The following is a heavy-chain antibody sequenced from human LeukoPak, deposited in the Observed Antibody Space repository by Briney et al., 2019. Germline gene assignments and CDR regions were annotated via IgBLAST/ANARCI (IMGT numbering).Heavy chain of an antibody. J-gene: IGHJ6*03. V-gene: IGHV3-21*01. CDR3: ARDLTTRGHKKLGYYYYMDV. D-gene: IGHD4-11*01. CDR2: ISSSSSYI. CDR1: GFTFSNYT. Sequence: PGGSLRLSCAASGFTFSNYTMNWVRQAPGKGLEWVSSISSSSSYIYYADSVKGRFTISRDNAKNSLYLQMNSLRAEDTAVYYCARDLTTRGHKKLGYYYYMDVWGKGSTVTIS.